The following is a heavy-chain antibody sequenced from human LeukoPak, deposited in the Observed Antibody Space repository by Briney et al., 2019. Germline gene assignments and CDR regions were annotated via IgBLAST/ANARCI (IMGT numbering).Heavy chain of an antibody. CDR2: IYYSGST. V-gene: IGHV4-39*01. CDR3: ARTNRWVRGDPFDY. D-gene: IGHD3-10*01. Sequence: PSETLSLTCTVSGGSIGSSNYYWGWIRQPPGKGLEWIGSIYYSGSTYYNPSLKSRVTISVDTSKNQFSLKLNSVTAADTAVYYCARTNRWVRGDPFDYWGQGTLVTVSS. J-gene: IGHJ4*02. CDR1: GGSIGSSNYY.